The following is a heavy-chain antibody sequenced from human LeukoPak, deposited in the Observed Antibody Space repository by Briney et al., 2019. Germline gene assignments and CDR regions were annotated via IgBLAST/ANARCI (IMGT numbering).Heavy chain of an antibody. J-gene: IGHJ4*02. Sequence: GGSLRLSCAASGFTFSDYYMSWIRQAPGKGLEWLSYISQSSDIISHADSVKGRFTISRDNSKNTLYLQMNSLRAEDTAVYYCANRNSGWYFDYWGQGTLVTVSS. CDR1: GFTFSDYY. D-gene: IGHD6-19*01. V-gene: IGHV3-11*01. CDR2: ISQSSDII. CDR3: ANRNSGWYFDY.